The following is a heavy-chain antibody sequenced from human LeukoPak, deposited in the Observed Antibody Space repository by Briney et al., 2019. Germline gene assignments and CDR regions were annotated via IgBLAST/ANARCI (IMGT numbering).Heavy chain of an antibody. J-gene: IGHJ4*02. D-gene: IGHD2-15*01. V-gene: IGHV3-7*01. CDR3: ARDEKDGPLWY. Sequence: PSETLSLTCTVSGGSISSSSYYWGWIRQAPGKGLEWVANINENGSEKKYLDSVKGRFTISRDNARNFVYLQLNSLRAEDTAIYYCARDEKDGPLWYWGQGILVFVSS. CDR2: INENGSEK. CDR1: GGSISSSSYY.